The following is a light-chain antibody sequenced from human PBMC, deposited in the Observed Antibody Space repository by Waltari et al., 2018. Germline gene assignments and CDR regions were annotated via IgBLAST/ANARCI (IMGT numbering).Light chain of an antibody. CDR2: YDS. CDR1: NIESKS. CDR3: QVWDANTDPGV. J-gene: IGLJ1*01. Sequence: SYVLTQPPSVAVAPGETARVTCGGNNIESKSVHWYQQKPGQAPVLVISYDSDRPPGIPGRFSGSNSGDTDTLTISRVEAGDEADYYCQVWDANTDPGVFGTGTEVTVL. V-gene: IGLV3-21*01.